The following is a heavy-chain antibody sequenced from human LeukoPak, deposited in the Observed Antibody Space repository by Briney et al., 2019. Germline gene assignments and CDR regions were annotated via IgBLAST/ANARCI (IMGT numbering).Heavy chain of an antibody. CDR3: AKARNYDILTGYVDY. CDR2: IYSGGST. Sequence: PGGSLRLSCAASGFTFSSYAMSWVRQAPGKRLEWVSVIYSGGSTYYADSVKGRFTISRDNSKNTLYLQMNSLRAEDTAVYYCAKARNYDILTGYVDYWGQGTLVTVSS. CDR1: GFTFSSYA. D-gene: IGHD3-9*01. V-gene: IGHV3-23*03. J-gene: IGHJ4*02.